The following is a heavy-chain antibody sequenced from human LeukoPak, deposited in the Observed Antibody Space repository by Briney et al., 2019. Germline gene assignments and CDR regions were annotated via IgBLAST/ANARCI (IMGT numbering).Heavy chain of an antibody. D-gene: IGHD5-12*01. CDR3: AKAPRVGGYETN. Sequence: GGSLRLSCAASGFTFDNYAMTWVRQAPGKGLEWISSISGSGGSTYHADSVKGRFTISRDNSKNTLFLQMNSLRAEDTAVYYCAKAPRVGGYETNWGQGTLVTVSS. CDR2: ISGSGGST. V-gene: IGHV3-23*01. CDR1: GFTFDNYA. J-gene: IGHJ4*02.